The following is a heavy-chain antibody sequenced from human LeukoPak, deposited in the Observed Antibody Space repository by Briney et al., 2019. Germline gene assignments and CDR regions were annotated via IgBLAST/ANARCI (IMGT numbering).Heavy chain of an antibody. J-gene: IGHJ5*02. CDR3: AREGYCSSTSCPPRPDWFDP. D-gene: IGHD2-2*01. CDR2: IIPIFGTA. CDR1: GGTFSSYA. V-gene: IGHV1-69*05. Sequence: GASVKVSCKASGGTFSSYASSWVRQAPGQGLEWMGGIIPIFGTANYAQKFQGRVTITTDESTSTAYMELSSLRSEDTAVYYCAREGYCSSTSCPPRPDWFDPWGQGTLVTVSS.